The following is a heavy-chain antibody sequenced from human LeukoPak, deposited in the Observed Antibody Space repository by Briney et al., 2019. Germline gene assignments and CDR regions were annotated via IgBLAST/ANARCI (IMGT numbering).Heavy chain of an antibody. V-gene: IGHV4-34*01. D-gene: IGHD4-17*01. Sequence: PSETLSLTCAVYGGSFSGYYWSWIRQPPGKGREWIGEINHSGSTNYNPSLKSRVTISVDTSKNQFSLKLSSVTAAGTAVYYCASMTTATSFNYWGQGTLVTVSS. CDR1: GGSFSGYY. CDR2: INHSGST. J-gene: IGHJ4*02. CDR3: ASMTTATSFNY.